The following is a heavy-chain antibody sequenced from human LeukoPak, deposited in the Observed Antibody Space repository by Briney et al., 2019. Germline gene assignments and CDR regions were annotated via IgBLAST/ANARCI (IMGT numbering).Heavy chain of an antibody. CDR1: GFAFSNYA. V-gene: IGHV3-23*01. J-gene: IGHJ4*02. CDR3: AKNAGYSYGLYYFDY. D-gene: IGHD5-18*01. Sequence: PGGSLRLSCAASGFAFSNYAMSWVRQAPGKGLEWVSSLISSGTTTYYADSVKGRFTISRGNSKNTVHLQMDSLRAEDSAVYYCAKNAGYSYGLYYFDYWGQGTLVTVSS. CDR2: LISSGTTT.